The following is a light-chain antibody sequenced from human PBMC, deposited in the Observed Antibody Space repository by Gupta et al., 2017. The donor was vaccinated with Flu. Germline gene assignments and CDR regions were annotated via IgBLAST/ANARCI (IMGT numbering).Light chain of an antibody. Sequence: DIQMTQSPSTLSASIGDRVTITCRASQSISSWLAWYQQKPGKAPKLLIYKASSLESGVPSRFSGSGSGTDFTLTISSLKPDDFATYYCQQYNSYWYSFGQGTKLEIK. CDR3: QQYNSYWYS. V-gene: IGKV1-5*03. J-gene: IGKJ2*03. CDR1: QSISSW. CDR2: KAS.